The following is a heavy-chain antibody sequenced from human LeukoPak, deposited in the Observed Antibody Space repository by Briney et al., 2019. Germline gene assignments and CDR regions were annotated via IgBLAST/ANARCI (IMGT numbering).Heavy chain of an antibody. J-gene: IGHJ4*02. CDR1: GGTFSSYA. D-gene: IGHD7-27*01. CDR2: IIPILGIA. Sequence: SVKVSCKASGGTFSSYAISWVRQAPGQGLEWMGRIIPILGIANYAQKFQGRVTITADKSTSTAYMELRSLRSDDTAVYYCARGLSGGDYWGQGTLVTVSS. V-gene: IGHV1-69*04. CDR3: ARGLSGGDY.